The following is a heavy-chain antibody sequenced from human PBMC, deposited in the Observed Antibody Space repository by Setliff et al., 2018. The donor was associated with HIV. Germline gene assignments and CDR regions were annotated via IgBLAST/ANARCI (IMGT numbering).Heavy chain of an antibody. CDR3: ARDPALTYSGYVYWYFDL. Sequence: ASVKVSCKAAGYSFAAYYIHWVRQAPGQGLEWMGWINPNSGGTNYAQKFQGRVTLTRDTSVSTANMELSGLRSDDTAVYYCARDPALTYSGYVYWYFDLWGRGTLVTVSS. J-gene: IGHJ2*01. V-gene: IGHV1-2*02. D-gene: IGHD5-12*01. CDR2: INPNSGGT. CDR1: GYSFAAYY.